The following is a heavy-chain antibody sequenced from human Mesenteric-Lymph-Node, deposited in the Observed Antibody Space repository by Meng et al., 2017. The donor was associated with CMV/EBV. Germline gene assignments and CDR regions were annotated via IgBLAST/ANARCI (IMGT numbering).Heavy chain of an antibody. V-gene: IGHV3-30*02. J-gene: IGHJ4*02. Sequence: GGSLRLSCAASGMSLNNYGMHWVRQAPGKGLEWVAFIRFDGRSKYFADSVKGRFTISRDNSKNTLYLQMSSLRTEDTAVYYCAKDYYDSGGYYDFWGQGTLVTVSS. CDR1: GMSLNNYG. CDR2: IRFDGRSK. D-gene: IGHD3-22*01. CDR3: AKDYYDSGGYYDF.